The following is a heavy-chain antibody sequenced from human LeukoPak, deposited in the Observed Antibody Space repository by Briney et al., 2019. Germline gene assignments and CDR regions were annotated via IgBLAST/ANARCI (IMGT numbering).Heavy chain of an antibody. J-gene: IGHJ2*01. Sequence: GGSLRLSCAASGFTFSSCAMSWVRQAPGKGLEWVSAISGSGGSTYYADSVKGRFTISRDNSKNTLYLQMNSLRAEDTAVYYCAKGGPYYYDSSGSTHWYFDLWGRGTLVTVSS. CDR1: GFTFSSCA. CDR2: ISGSGGST. CDR3: AKGGPYYYDSSGSTHWYFDL. D-gene: IGHD3-22*01. V-gene: IGHV3-23*01.